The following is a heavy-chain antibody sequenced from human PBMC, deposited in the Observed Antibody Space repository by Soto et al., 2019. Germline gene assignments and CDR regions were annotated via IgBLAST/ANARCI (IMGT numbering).Heavy chain of an antibody. J-gene: IGHJ4*02. Sequence: QVYLQESGPGLVRSSQTLSLYCAVSGVTINSDSYHWSWIRQRPGKGLEWVGFISSRGRTYYNPSLKSRITMSADASTSQFSLHLTSVTAADTAMYFCARYRFTATWSKFDYWGQGSLVTVSS. CDR3: ARYRFTATWSKFDY. CDR2: ISSRGRT. D-gene: IGHD3-16*02. CDR1: GVTINSDSYH. V-gene: IGHV4-31*11.